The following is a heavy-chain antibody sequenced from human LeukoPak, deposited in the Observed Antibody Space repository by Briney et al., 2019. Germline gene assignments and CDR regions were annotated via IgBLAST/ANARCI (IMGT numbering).Heavy chain of an antibody. J-gene: IGHJ6*04. CDR3: ARGRPPRQQLASVGYYYGMDV. CDR2: INHSGST. CDR1: GGSFSGYY. D-gene: IGHD6-13*01. Sequence: SETLSLTCAVYGGSFSGYYWSWIRQPPGKGLEWIGEINHSGSTNYNPSLKSRVTISVDTSKNQFSLKLSSVTAADTAVYYCARGRPPRQQLASVGYYYGMDVWGKGTTVTVSS. V-gene: IGHV4-34*01.